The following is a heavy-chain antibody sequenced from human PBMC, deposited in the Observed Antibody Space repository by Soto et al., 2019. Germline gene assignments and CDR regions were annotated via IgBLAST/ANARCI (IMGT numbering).Heavy chain of an antibody. D-gene: IGHD3-16*01. CDR1: GFSFSDYV. CDR3: ARDQGGQSGNFIFDT. V-gene: IGHV3-33*01. CDR2: MWYHGRDL. Sequence: VPLVESGGGVVQPGRSLRLSCAASGFSFSDYVMHWVRQAPGKGLDWVAVMWYHGRDLFYADSVKGRFTISRDNSKNTLYLQMNSLRAEDTAVYYCARDQGGQSGNFIFDTWGQGTLVTVSS. J-gene: IGHJ4*02.